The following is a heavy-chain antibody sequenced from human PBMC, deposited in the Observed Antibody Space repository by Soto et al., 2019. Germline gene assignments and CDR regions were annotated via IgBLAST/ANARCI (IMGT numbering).Heavy chain of an antibody. V-gene: IGHV3-30-3*01. D-gene: IGHD1-26*01. J-gene: IGHJ4*02. CDR1: GFTFSSYA. Sequence: QVQRVESGGDVVQPGRSLRLSCAASGFTFSSYAMHWVRQAPGKGLEWVAVISYDGSNTYYADSVKGRFTISRDNSKNTLYLQLNSLRAEDTALYYCATAGGMATNKVGGYWGQGTLVTVSS. CDR2: ISYDGSNT. CDR3: ATAGGMATNKVGGY.